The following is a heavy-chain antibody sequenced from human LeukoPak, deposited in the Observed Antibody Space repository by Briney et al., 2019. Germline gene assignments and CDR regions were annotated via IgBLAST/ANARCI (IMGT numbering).Heavy chain of an antibody. Sequence: GGSLRLSCAASGCTFSDYYMSWIRQAPGKGLGWVSYISSSMSYTNYADSVKGRFTISRDNAKNSLYLQMNSLKAEDTAVYYCARRTIGYCSGCSCYSAPLDYWGQGTMVTVSS. J-gene: IGHJ4*02. D-gene: IGHD2-15*01. CDR1: GCTFSDYY. CDR2: ISSSMSYT. V-gene: IGHV3-11*06. CDR3: ARRTIGYCSGCSCYSAPLDY.